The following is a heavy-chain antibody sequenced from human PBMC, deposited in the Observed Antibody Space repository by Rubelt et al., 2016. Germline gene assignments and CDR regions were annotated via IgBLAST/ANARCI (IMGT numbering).Heavy chain of an antibody. CDR1: GFTFSSYG. CDR3: AKGTMIVVVMTPADY. V-gene: IGHV3-30*18. CDR2: ISYDGSNK. Sequence: RHGRSLRLSCAASGFTFSSYGMHWVRQAPGKGLEWVAVISYDGSNKYYADSVKGRFTISRDNSKNTRYLQMNSLRAEDTAVYYCAKGTMIVVVMTPADYWGQGTLVTVSS. D-gene: IGHD3-22*01. J-gene: IGHJ4*02.